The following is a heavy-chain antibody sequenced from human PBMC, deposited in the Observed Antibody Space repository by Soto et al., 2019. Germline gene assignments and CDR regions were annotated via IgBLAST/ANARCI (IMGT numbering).Heavy chain of an antibody. CDR1: GGTFSSYS. V-gene: IGHV1-69*13. J-gene: IGHJ6*01. D-gene: IGHD3-3*02. CDR2: IIPIFGTA. CDR3: PRDYRRRRQTGAFYHYGMDV. Sequence: RASVKVSCKASGGTFSSYSISWLRQAPGQGLEWMGGIIPIFGTANYAQKYQGRGTITADESTSTAYMELSSLRSEDTAVYSCPRDYRRRRQTGAFYHYGMDVWGQGTTVTVSS.